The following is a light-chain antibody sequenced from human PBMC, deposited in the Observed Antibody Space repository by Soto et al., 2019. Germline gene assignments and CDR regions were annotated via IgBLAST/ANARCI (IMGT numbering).Light chain of an antibody. J-gene: IGKJ1*01. CDR1: QSVSRSY. V-gene: IGKV3-20*01. CDR2: GAS. Sequence: EIVLTQSPGTLSLSPGERAALSCRASQSVSRSYLAWYQHKPGQAPRLLISGASSRATGIPDRFSGSGSGTDFTLTISRLEPEDFAVYYCQQYGSSPPWTFGQGTKVDIK. CDR3: QQYGSSPPWT.